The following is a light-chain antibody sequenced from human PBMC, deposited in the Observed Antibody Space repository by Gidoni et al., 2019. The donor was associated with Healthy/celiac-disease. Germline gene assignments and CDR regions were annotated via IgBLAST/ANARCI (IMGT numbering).Light chain of an antibody. CDR2: GAS. CDR1: QSVSSN. CDR3: QQYNNWPLT. J-gene: IGKJ4*01. V-gene: IGKV3-15*01. Sequence: EIVMTQSPATLSVSPGERATLSCSASQSVSSNLAWYQQKPGQAPRLLIYGASTRATGIPARLSGSGSGREFTLTISSLQSEDFAVYYCQQYNNWPLTFXGXTKVEIK.